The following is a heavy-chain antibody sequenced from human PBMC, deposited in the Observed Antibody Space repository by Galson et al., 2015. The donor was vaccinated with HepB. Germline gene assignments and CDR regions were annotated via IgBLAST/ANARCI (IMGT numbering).Heavy chain of an antibody. J-gene: IGHJ4*02. CDR2: IIPIFGTA. V-gene: IGHV1-69*13. CDR1: GGTFSSYA. D-gene: IGHD7-27*01. CDR3: ARGARELTGEANFDY. Sequence: SVKVSCKASGGTFSSYAISWVRQAPGQGLEWMGGIIPIFGTANYAQKFQGRVTITADESTSTAYMELSSLRSEDTAVYYCARGARELTGEANFDYWGQGTLVTVSS.